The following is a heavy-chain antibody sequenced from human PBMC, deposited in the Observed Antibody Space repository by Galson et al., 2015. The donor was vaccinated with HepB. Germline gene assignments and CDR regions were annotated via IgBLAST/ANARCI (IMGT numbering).Heavy chain of an antibody. J-gene: IGHJ3*02. CDR2: SNPNSGGT. CDR1: GYTFTGYY. Sequence: SVKVSCKASGYTFTGYYMHWERQAPGQGLEWIGWSNPNSGGTNYAQKFQGRVTMTRDTSISTAYMELSRLRSDDTAVYYWARFSSTAGAFDIWGQGTMVTVSS. CDR3: ARFSSTAGAFDI. V-gene: IGHV1-2*02. D-gene: IGHD2-2*01.